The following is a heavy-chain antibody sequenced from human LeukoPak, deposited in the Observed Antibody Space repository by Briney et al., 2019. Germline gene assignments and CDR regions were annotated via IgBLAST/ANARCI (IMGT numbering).Heavy chain of an antibody. CDR3: ARDPLGLYWYFDL. V-gene: IGHV3-33*01. D-gene: IGHD3/OR15-3a*01. Sequence: PGGSLRLSCAASGFTFSSYGMHWVRQAPGKGLEGVAVIWYDGSNKYYADSVKGRFTISRDNSKNTLYLQMNSLRAEDTAVYYCARDPLGLYWYFDLWGRGTLVTVSS. CDR2: IWYDGSNK. CDR1: GFTFSSYG. J-gene: IGHJ2*01.